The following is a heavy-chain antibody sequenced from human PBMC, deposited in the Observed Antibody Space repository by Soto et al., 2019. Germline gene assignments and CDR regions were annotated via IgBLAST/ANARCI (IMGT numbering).Heavy chain of an antibody. V-gene: IGHV3-23*01. J-gene: IGHJ4*02. CDR2: ISGSGGST. CDR3: AKGPLSAAIFY. Sequence: EVQLLESGGGLVQPGGSLRLSCAASGFTFSSYAMSWVRQAPGKGLEWVSAISGSGGSTYYADSVKGRFTISRENSQNTLYLQMTRMRADDTAVYYCAKGPLSAAIFYWGQGTLVTVSS. D-gene: IGHD2-2*01. CDR1: GFTFSSYA.